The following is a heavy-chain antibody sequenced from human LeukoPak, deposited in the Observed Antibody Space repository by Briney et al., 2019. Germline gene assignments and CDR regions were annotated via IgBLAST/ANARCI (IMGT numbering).Heavy chain of an antibody. D-gene: IGHD3-22*01. Sequence: GGSLRLSCPASGFTFSSYSMHWVRQAPGKGLEWVASISDISTYIYDADSVKGRFTTSRDNTKNSLYLRINSLTAEETAMYYCASPALGQVTMKPWGQGTLVTVSS. CDR1: GFTFSSYS. CDR3: ASPALGQVTMKP. V-gene: IGHV3-21*01. CDR2: ISDISTYI. J-gene: IGHJ5*02.